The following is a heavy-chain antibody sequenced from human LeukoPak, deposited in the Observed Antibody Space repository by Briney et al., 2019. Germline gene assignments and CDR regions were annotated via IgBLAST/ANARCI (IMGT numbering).Heavy chain of an antibody. CDR1: GFTFSNYD. J-gene: IGHJ4*02. CDR3: ASEGQRVHPYYDFWNGFFC. Sequence: SGGSLRLSCAASGFTFSNYDMNWVRQSPGKGLEWVSSIDTDSTYIHYADSVKGRFTISRDNAKNSLYLQMSSLRAEDTAVYYCASEGQRVHPYYDFWNGFFCWGQGALVTVSP. D-gene: IGHD3-3*01. V-gene: IGHV3-21*01. CDR2: IDTDSTYI.